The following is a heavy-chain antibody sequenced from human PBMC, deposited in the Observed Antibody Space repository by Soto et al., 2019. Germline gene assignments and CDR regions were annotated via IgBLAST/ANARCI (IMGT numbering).Heavy chain of an antibody. V-gene: IGHV3-7*01. Sequence: GGSLRLSCAVSEFNVMSYWMSWVRQAPGKGLEWVASIKEDGSEIYYLQSVRGRFTISRDSAGNALHLAMNYLSAEDTGVYFCSRDIGFDYVNWGQGTLVTVSS. CDR3: SRDIGFDYVN. J-gene: IGHJ4*02. D-gene: IGHD3-16*01. CDR1: EFNVMSYW. CDR2: IKEDGSEI.